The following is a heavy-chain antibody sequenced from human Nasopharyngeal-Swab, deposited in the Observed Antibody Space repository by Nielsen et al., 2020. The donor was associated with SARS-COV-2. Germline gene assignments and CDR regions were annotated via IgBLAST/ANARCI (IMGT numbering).Heavy chain of an antibody. V-gene: IGHV3-23*01. CDR2: ISGTAAFT. D-gene: IGHD3-22*01. CDR1: GFNFGSLS. Sequence: GGSLRLSCAASGFNFGSLSMSWVRQSPGRGLEWVSGISGTAAFTYYVDSVKGRFTIYRDNSKNTLYLQMNSLTADDTATYYCAKDPTYSSPPGYFDPWGQGTLVTVSS. J-gene: IGHJ5*02. CDR3: AKDPTYSSPPGYFDP.